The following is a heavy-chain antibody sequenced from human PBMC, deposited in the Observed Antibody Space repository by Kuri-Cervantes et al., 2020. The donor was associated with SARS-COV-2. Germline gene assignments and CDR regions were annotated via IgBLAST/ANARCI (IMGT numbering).Heavy chain of an antibody. J-gene: IGHJ6*02. V-gene: IGHV4-39*01. CDR3: SRPYYGMDV. Sequence: ESLKISCTVSGGSISSSSYYWGWIRQPPGKGLEWIGSIYYSRSTYYNPSLKSRVTISVDTSKNLFSLKLSSVTAADTAVYYCSRPYYGMDVWGPGTTVTVSS. CDR1: GGSISSSSYY. CDR2: IYYSRST.